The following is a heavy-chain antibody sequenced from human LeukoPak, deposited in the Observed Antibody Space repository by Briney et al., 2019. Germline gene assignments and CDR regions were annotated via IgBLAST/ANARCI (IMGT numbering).Heavy chain of an antibody. J-gene: IGHJ5*02. V-gene: IGHV4-31*03. CDR1: GGSISSGGYY. CDR3: ARGGEYYYDSSGWFDP. D-gene: IGHD3-22*01. Sequence: SQTLSLTCTVSGGSISSGGYYWRWIRQPPGKGLVWIGYSYCRGSTYYNPPLKSRVTISVDTSKTQFSLKLSSVTAADTAVYYCARGGEYYYDSSGWFDPWGQGTLVTVSS. CDR2: SYCRGST.